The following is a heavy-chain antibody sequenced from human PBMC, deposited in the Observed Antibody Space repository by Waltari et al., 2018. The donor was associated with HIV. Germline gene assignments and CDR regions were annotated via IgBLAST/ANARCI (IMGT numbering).Heavy chain of an antibody. CDR3: AGEVATMAWFDP. CDR2: IYYSGST. J-gene: IGHJ5*02. D-gene: IGHD5-12*01. CDR1: GCSISSSSYY. Sequence: QLQLQESGPGLVKPSETLSLTCTVSGCSISSSSYYWGWIRQPPGKGLEWIGSIYYSGSTYYNPSLKSRVPISVDTSKNQFSLKLSSVTAADTAVYYCAGEVATMAWFDPWGQGTLVTVPS. V-gene: IGHV4-39*07.